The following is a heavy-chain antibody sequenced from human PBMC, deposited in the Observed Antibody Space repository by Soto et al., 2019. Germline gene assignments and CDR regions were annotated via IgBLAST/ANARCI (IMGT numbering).Heavy chain of an antibody. V-gene: IGHV3-23*01. Sequence: EVQLLESGGGLVQPGGSLRLSCTASGFTFSSYAMSWARQAPGKGLEWLATFAVPYTGAQTFYADSVVGRLTISRDDSKNSLYLQLNSLRVEDTAVYYCAKDWVRIAVAGWSDWGPGTLVTVSS. J-gene: IGHJ4*02. CDR3: AKDWVRIAVAGWSD. D-gene: IGHD6-19*01. CDR1: GFTFSSYA. CDR2: VPYTGAQT.